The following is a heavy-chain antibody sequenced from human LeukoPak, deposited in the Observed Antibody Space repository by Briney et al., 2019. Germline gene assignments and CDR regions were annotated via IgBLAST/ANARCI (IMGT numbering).Heavy chain of an antibody. CDR2: IIPIFGTA. CDR1: GGTFSSYA. CDR3: AREGRRITMVRGVNYFDY. V-gene: IGHV1-69*05. Sequence: GASVKVSCKASGGTFSSYAISWVRQAPGQGPEWMGRIIPIFGTANYAQKFQGRVTITTDESTSTAYMELSSLRSEDTAVYYCAREGRRITMVRGVNYFDYWGQGTLVTVSS. J-gene: IGHJ4*02. D-gene: IGHD3-10*01.